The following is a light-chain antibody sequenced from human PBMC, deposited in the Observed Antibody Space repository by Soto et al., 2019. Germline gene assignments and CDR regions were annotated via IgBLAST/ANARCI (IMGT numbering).Light chain of an antibody. CDR3: QQYNSYWT. CDR1: QSIRSW. J-gene: IGKJ1*01. CDR2: KAS. V-gene: IGKV1-5*03. Sequence: DIQMTQSPSTLSASVGDRVTITCRASQSIRSWLAWYQQKPGKARKLLIYKASSLESGVPSRCSDGGAGKVFTLTISSLQPDDFATYYWQQYNSYWTFGQGTNVEIK.